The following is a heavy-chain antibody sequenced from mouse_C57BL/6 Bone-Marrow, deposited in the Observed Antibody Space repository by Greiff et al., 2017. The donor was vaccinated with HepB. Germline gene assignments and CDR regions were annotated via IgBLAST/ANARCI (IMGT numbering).Heavy chain of an antibody. CDR1: GYTFTSYW. J-gene: IGHJ3*01. D-gene: IGHD2-5*01. Sequence: QVQLKQPGAELVKPGASVKLSCKASGYTFTSYWMQWVKQRPGQGLEWIGEIDPSDSYTNYNQKFKGKATLTADKSSSTAYMQLSSLTSEDSAVYFCARDGAYYSNFWFAYWGQGTLVTVSA. V-gene: IGHV1-50*01. CDR2: IDPSDSYT. CDR3: ARDGAYYSNFWFAY.